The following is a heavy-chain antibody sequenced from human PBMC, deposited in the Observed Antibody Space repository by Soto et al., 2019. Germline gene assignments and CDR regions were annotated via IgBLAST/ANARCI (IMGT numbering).Heavy chain of an antibody. CDR2: IYPGDSDT. Sequence: GESLKISCKGSGYSFTSYWIGWVRQMPGKGLEWMGIIYPGDSDTRYSPSFQGQVTISADKSISTAYLQWSSLKASDTAMYYCARHEYSSPPGVYYYGMDVWGQGTTVTVSS. CDR1: GYSFTSYW. CDR3: ARHEYSSPPGVYYYGMDV. J-gene: IGHJ6*02. V-gene: IGHV5-51*01. D-gene: IGHD6-6*01.